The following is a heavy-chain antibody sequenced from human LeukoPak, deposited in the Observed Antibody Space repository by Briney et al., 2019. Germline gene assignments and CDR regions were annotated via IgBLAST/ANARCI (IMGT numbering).Heavy chain of an antibody. Sequence: PGGSLRLSCVTSEFTFSSDEMSWVRQAPGKGLGWVSYISSSGSSIFYADSVKGRFTNSRDNAQNSLYLQMNSLRAEDTAVYYCATEWLLGAMNAFDIWGQGTMVTVSS. J-gene: IGHJ3*02. CDR2: ISSSGSSI. CDR3: ATEWLLGAMNAFDI. D-gene: IGHD3-22*01. CDR1: EFTFSSDE. V-gene: IGHV3-48*03.